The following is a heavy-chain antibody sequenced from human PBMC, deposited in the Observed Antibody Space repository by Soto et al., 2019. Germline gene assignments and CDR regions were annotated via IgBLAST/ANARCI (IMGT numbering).Heavy chain of an antibody. V-gene: IGHV3-23*01. CDR3: AKEAGVARTYSSGWEDGGFDP. CDR1: GFTFSSYA. J-gene: IGHJ5*02. Sequence: GGSLRLSCAASGFTFSSYAMSWVRQAPGKGLEWVSAISGSGGSTYYADSVKGRFTISRDNSKNTLYLQMNSLRAEDTAVYYCAKEAGVARTYSSGWEDGGFDPWGQGTLVTVS. CDR2: ISGSGGST. D-gene: IGHD6-19*01.